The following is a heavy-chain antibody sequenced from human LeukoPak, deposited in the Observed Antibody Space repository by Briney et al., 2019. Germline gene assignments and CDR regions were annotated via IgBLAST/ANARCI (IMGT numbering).Heavy chain of an antibody. J-gene: IGHJ4*02. Sequence: SETLSLTCAVYGGSFRGYYWGWIRQPPGKGLEWIGSIYHSGSTYYNPSLKSRVTISVDTSKNQFSLKLSSVTAADTAVYYCAREPYYYDSSGPPYYFDYWGQGTLVTVSS. D-gene: IGHD3-22*01. V-gene: IGHV4-38-2*02. CDR3: AREPYYYDSSGPPYYFDY. CDR2: IYHSGST. CDR1: GGSFRGYY.